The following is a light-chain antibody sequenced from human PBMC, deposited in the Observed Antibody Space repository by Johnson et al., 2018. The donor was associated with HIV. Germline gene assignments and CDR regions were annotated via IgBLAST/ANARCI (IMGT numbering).Light chain of an antibody. J-gene: IGLJ1*01. Sequence: QSVLTQPPSVSAAPGQKVTISCSGSWSNIGNHYVSWYQLLPGTAPKLLIYDNNQRPSGIPARFSVSKSGTSATLGITGLQTGDEADYYCGTWDSSLSTYVFGSGTKVTVL. V-gene: IGLV1-51*01. CDR3: GTWDSSLSTYV. CDR1: WSNIGNHY. CDR2: DNN.